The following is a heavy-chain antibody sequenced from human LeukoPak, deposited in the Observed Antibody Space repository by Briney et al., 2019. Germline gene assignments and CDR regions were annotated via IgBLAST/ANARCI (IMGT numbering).Heavy chain of an antibody. J-gene: IGHJ4*02. CDR2: IKQDGSKE. D-gene: IGHD3-16*01. CDR1: GLTFSSYW. V-gene: IGHV3-7*01. Sequence: GGSLRLSCAASGLTFSSYWMSWVRQAPGKGLEWVADIKQDGSKEYYLDSVKGRFTVSRDNAEDSLFLQMNSLRVEDSAVYYCAALWDGGYWGQGTLVTVSS. CDR3: AALWDGGY.